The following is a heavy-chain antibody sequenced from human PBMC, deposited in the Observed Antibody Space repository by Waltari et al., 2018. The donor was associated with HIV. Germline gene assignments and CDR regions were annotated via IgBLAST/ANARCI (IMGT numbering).Heavy chain of an antibody. CDR3: ARQGVVVITPRRDFYYGLDV. V-gene: IGHV4-4*07. CDR1: GDSISGYY. J-gene: IGHJ6*02. Sequence: QVQLLESGPGLVKPSETLSLTCTVSGDSISGYYSTWLRQPAGKGREWIGRIYPTGSTNYNPSLKSRVTMSVDTSKNQFSLNLTSVTAADTAVYYCARQGVVVITPRRDFYYGLDVWGQGTTVAVSS. D-gene: IGHD3-22*01. CDR2: IYPTGST.